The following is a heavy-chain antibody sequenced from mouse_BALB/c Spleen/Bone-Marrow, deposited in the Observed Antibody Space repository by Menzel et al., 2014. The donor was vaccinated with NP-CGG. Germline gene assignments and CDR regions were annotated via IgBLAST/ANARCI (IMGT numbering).Heavy chain of an antibody. V-gene: IGHV2-9*02. CDR3: ASSYYGSSQFAY. D-gene: IGHD1-1*01. CDR1: GFSLTSYG. J-gene: IGHJ3*01. CDR2: IWAGGSI. Sequence: VKLMESGPGLVAPSQSLSIPCTVSGFSLTSYGVHWVRQPPGKGLEWLGVIWAGGSIIYNSALMSRLSISKDNSKSQVFLKMNSLQTDDTAMYYCASSYYGSSQFAYWGQGTLVTVSA.